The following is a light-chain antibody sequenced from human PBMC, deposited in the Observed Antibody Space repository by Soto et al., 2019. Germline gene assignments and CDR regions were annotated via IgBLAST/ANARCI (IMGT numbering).Light chain of an antibody. CDR2: AAF. Sequence: DIPMTQSPSSLSASVGDRVTITCRASQSISSYLNWYQQKPGKAPKLLIYAAFSLQSGVPSRFSGSGSGTDFTLTISSLQPEDFATYYCQQSHSIPYTFGQGTKLEIK. CDR3: QQSHSIPYT. CDR1: QSISSY. J-gene: IGKJ2*01. V-gene: IGKV1-39*01.